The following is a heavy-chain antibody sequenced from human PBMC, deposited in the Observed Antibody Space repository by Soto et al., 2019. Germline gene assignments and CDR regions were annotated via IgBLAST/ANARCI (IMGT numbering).Heavy chain of an antibody. D-gene: IGHD2-15*01. CDR1: GFTFSSYW. CDR3: AREKTRYCSGGSCFNWFDP. CDR2: IKQDGSEK. J-gene: IGHJ5*02. Sequence: GGSLRLSCAASGFTFSSYWMSWVRQAPGKGLEWVANIKQDGSEKYYVDSVKGRFTISRDNAKNSLYLQMNSLRAEDTAVYYCAREKTRYCSGGSCFNWFDPWGQGTLVTVSS. V-gene: IGHV3-7*01.